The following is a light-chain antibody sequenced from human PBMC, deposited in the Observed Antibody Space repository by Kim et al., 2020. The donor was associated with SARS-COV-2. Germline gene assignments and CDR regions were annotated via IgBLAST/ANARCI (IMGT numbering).Light chain of an antibody. Sequence: QSALTQPPSASGSPGQSVTISCTGTSSDVGGYNYVSWYQQHPGKAPKLMSYDVAKRPSGVPDRFSGSKYGNTASLTVSGPQAEDEADYYCNSYAGGNSSVFGGGTQLTFL. CDR2: DVA. CDR3: NSYAGGNSSV. V-gene: IGLV2-8*01. J-gene: IGLJ3*02. CDR1: SSDVGGYNY.